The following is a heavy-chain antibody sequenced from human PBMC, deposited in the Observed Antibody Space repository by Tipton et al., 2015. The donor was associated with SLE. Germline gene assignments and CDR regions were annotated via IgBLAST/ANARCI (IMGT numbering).Heavy chain of an antibody. CDR3: ATDTIFSVVTCVDS. V-gene: IGHV4-39*07. CDR1: GGSLSSSSYS. CDR2: ISDVGST. J-gene: IGHJ4*02. D-gene: IGHD3-3*01. Sequence: TLSLTCTVSGGSLSSSSYSWDWIRQPPGKGLAWIGSISDVGSTYSNPSLKSRVTISVDTSKNQFSLRLTSMTSADTAVYYCATDTIFSVVTCVDSRGQESLVTVSS.